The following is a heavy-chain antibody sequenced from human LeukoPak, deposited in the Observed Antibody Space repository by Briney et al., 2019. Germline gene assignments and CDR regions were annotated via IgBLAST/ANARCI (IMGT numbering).Heavy chain of an antibody. CDR2: ISRTGNIV. Sequence: PGGSLRLSCVATGFSFSNYSMHWVRQAPGKGLEWVSYISRTGNIVYYADSVKGRFTISRDNAKDSLFLQMDSLRDEDTAVYYCANQTHWGQGILVTVSS. J-gene: IGHJ4*02. CDR1: GFSFSNYS. CDR3: ANQTH. V-gene: IGHV3-48*02.